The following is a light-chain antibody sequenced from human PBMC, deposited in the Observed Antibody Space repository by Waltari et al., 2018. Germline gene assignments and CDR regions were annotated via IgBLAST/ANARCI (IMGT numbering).Light chain of an antibody. CDR3: QQYQGTPLT. V-gene: IGKV1-NL1*01. CDR1: QAIGHS. Sequence: DIQMTQSPSSVSASVGDRVTITCRARQAIGHSLAWYQQNIGKAPKVLLYKASTLESGVPSRFSGSGAGTDFTLTISSLQPEDFATYYCQQYQGTPLTFGGGTKVEIK. J-gene: IGKJ4*02. CDR2: KAS.